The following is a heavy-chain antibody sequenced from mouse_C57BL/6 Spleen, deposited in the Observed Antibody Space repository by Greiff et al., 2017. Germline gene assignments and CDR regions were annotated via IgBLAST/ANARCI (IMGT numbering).Heavy chain of an antibody. Sequence: VQLQQSGPELMKPGPSVKLSCKVTGYTFTGYWLEWVKQRPGHGLEWIWEIFPGSGSSNYNEKDKDKATFTADTSSNTAYMQLSSRTTEDSAIYYCARFHYSNYGGLYYYAMDYWGQGTSVTVSS. J-gene: IGHJ4*01. V-gene: IGHV1-9*01. CDR3: ARFHYSNYGGLYYYAMDY. D-gene: IGHD2-5*01. CDR2: IFPGSGSS. CDR1: GYTFTGYW.